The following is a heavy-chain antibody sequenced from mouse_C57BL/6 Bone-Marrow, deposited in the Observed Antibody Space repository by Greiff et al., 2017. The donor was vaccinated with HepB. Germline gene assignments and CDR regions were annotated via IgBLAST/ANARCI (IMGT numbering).Heavy chain of an antibody. CDR1: GYTFTSYW. CDR3: ARGSTSTVVAPGFAY. J-gene: IGHJ3*01. Sequence: QVQLQQPGAELVKPGASVKMSCKASGYTFTSYWITWVKQRPGQGLEWIGDIYPGSGSTNYNEKFKSKATLTVDTSSSTAYMQLSSLTSEDSAVYYCARGSTSTVVAPGFAYWGQGTLVTVSA. D-gene: IGHD1-1*01. CDR2: IYPGSGST. V-gene: IGHV1-55*01.